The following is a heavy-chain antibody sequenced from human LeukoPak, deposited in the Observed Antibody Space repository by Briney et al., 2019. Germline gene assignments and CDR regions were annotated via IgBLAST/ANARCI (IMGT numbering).Heavy chain of an antibody. CDR3: VGEHYDVDTEAFGY. CDR2: INPDSGFT. V-gene: IGHV1-2*02. CDR1: RSIFSGNF. D-gene: IGHD3-22*01. J-gene: IGHJ4*02. Sequence: ASVTVSCGASRSIFSGNFMHWVRQAPGQGLEWMGGINPDSGFTVYAPRFRGRVTMTRDTSSGSFYLELTTLTSDDTALYSCVGEHYDVDTEAFGYWGGGSLVIVSS.